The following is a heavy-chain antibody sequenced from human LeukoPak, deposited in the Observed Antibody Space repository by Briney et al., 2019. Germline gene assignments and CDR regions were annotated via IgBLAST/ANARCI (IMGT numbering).Heavy chain of an antibody. D-gene: IGHD5-12*01. V-gene: IGHV3-20*04. CDR3: ARDPVGGSGYEDMDV. J-gene: IGHJ6*03. CDR2: INWNGGST. Sequence: PGGSLRLSCAASGFTFDDYGMSWVRQAPGKGLEWVSGINWNGGSTGYADSVKGRFTISRDNAKNSLYLQMNSLRAEDTALYYCARDPVGGSGYEDMDVWGKGTTVTVSS. CDR1: GFTFDDYG.